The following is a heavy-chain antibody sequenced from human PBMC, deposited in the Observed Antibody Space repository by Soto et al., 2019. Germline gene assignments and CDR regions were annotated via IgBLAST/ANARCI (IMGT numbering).Heavy chain of an antibody. Sequence: QVQLVQSGAEVKKPGASVKVSCKASGYSFTGYYMHWVRQAPGQGLEWMGWINPNSGGTNYAQKFQGWVTMTRDTSISTAYMELSRLRSDDTAVYYCARGTPRIAAADIGGWFDPWGQGTLVTVSS. V-gene: IGHV1-2*04. D-gene: IGHD6-13*01. CDR1: GYSFTGYY. J-gene: IGHJ5*02. CDR2: INPNSGGT. CDR3: ARGTPRIAAADIGGWFDP.